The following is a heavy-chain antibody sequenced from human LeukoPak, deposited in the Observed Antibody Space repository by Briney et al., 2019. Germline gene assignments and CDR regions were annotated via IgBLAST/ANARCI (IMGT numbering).Heavy chain of an antibody. CDR2: IIPIFGTA. Sequence: GASVKVSRKASGGTFSSYAISWVRQAPGQGLEWMGAIIPIFGTANYAQKFQGRVTITADESTRTAYMELSSMRSEDTAVYYCARGVLEYQLLAWFDPWGQGTLVTVSS. V-gene: IGHV1-69*13. D-gene: IGHD2-2*01. CDR1: GGTFSSYA. CDR3: ARGVLEYQLLAWFDP. J-gene: IGHJ5*02.